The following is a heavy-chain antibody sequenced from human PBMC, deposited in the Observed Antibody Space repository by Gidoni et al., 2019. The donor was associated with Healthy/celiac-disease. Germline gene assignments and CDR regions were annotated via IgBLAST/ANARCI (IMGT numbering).Heavy chain of an antibody. CDR3: ARRGRGYSGYDTVDY. D-gene: IGHD5-12*01. J-gene: IGHJ4*02. CDR1: GGSLSISSYY. V-gene: IGHV4-39*01. Sequence: QLHLQEAGPGLVKPSETLSVTFVVPGGSLSISSYYWGWIRQPPGKGLEWIGCIYCSGSTYYNPSLKSRVTISVDTTKNQFSLKLSSGTAADTAVYYCARRGRGYSGYDTVDYWGQGTLVTVSS. CDR2: IYCSGST.